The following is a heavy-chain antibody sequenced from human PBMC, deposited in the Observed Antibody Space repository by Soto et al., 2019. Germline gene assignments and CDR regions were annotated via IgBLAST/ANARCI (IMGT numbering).Heavy chain of an antibody. CDR3: TRDYDSLTGYPSNGMDV. V-gene: IGHV3-73*01. Sequence: PGGSLRLSCAASGFTFSGSAMHWVRQASGKGLEWVGRIRSKANSYATAYAASVKGRFTISRDDSKNTAYLQMNSLKTVDTAVYYCTRDYDSLTGYPSNGMDVWGQGTTVTVSS. J-gene: IGHJ6*01. CDR2: IRSKANSYAT. D-gene: IGHD3-9*01. CDR1: GFTFSGSA.